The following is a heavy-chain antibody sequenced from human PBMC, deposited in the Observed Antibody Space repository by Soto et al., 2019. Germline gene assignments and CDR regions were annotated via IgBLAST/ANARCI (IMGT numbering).Heavy chain of an antibody. D-gene: IGHD6-6*01. CDR3: AKDRAWQLVDYYYYSMDV. CDR2: ISYDGSNK. CDR1: GFTFSSYG. J-gene: IGHJ6*02. Sequence: QVQLVESGGGVVQPGRSLRLSCAASGFTFSSYGMHWVRQAPGKGLEWVAVISYDGSNKYYADSVKGRFTISRDNSKNTLYLQMNSLRAEDTAVYYCAKDRAWQLVDYYYYSMDVWGQGTTVTVSS. V-gene: IGHV3-30*18.